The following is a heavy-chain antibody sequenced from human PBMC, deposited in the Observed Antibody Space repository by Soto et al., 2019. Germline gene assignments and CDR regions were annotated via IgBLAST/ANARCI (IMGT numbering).Heavy chain of an antibody. CDR1: GGSFSGYY. V-gene: IGHV4-34*01. CDR2: INHSGST. D-gene: IGHD6-19*01. CDR3: AKCVVSRSGGYNCCAP. Sequence: SETLSLTCAVYGGSFSGYYWSWIRQPPGKGLEWIGEINHSGSTNYNPSLKSRVTISVDTSKNQFSLKLSSVTAADTAVYYCAKCVVSRSGGYNCCAPGAQGTLVTVSP. J-gene: IGHJ5*02.